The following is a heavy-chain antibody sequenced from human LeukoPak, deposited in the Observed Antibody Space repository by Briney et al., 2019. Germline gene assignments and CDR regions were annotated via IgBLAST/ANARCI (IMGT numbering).Heavy chain of an antibody. J-gene: IGHJ4*02. CDR3: AGRGGSQGPFDY. V-gene: IGHV5-51*01. CDR1: GYSFTSYW. Sequence: GEYLQILCYGFGYSFTSYWIGWVGQMPGTGLEWMGIIYPDDSDTRYSPSFQGQVTISADKFITTAYLQWSSLKASDTAVYYCAGRGGSQGPFDYWGQGTLVTVSS. D-gene: IGHD1-26*01. CDR2: IYPDDSDT.